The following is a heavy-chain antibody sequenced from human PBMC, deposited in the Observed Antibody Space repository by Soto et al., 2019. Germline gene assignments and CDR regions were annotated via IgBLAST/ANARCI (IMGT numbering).Heavy chain of an antibody. Sequence: QVQLVQSGAEVKKPGSSVKVSCKASGGTFSSYAISWVRQAPGQGLEWMGGIIPIFGTANYAQKFQGRVTITADETTSTAYMELSSLRSEDTGVYYCARTLVPEDYYYYGMDVWGQGTTVTVSS. CDR3: ARTLVPEDYYYYGMDV. J-gene: IGHJ6*02. V-gene: IGHV1-69*01. CDR2: IIPIFGTA. CDR1: GGTFSSYA. D-gene: IGHD6-6*01.